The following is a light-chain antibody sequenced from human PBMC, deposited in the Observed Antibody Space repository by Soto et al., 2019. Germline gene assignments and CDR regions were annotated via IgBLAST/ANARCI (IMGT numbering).Light chain of an antibody. CDR2: LNSDGSH. Sequence: QPVLTQSPSASASLGASVKLTCTLSSGHSNYAIAWHQQQSEKGPRYLMKLNSDGSHRKGDGIPDRFSGSSSGAERYLTISSLQSEEEADYYCQTWGSGIVVFGGGTKLTVL. CDR3: QTWGSGIVV. V-gene: IGLV4-69*01. J-gene: IGLJ2*01. CDR1: SGHSNYA.